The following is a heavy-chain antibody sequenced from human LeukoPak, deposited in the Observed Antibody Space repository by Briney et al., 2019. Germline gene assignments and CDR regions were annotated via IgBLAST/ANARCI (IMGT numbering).Heavy chain of an antibody. CDR2: IWYDGSNK. Sequence: PGRSLRLSCAASGFTFSSYGMHWVRQAPGKGLEWVAVIWYDGSNKYYADSVKGRFTISRGNSKNTLYLQMNSLRAEDTAVYYCARDRAVGIPADGHEFDYWGQGTLVTVSS. D-gene: IGHD6-13*01. J-gene: IGHJ4*02. CDR1: GFTFSSYG. CDR3: ARDRAVGIPADGHEFDY. V-gene: IGHV3-33*08.